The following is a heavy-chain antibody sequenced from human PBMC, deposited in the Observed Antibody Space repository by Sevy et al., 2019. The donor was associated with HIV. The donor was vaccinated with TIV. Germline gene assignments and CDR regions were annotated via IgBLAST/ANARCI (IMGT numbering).Heavy chain of an antibody. CDR3: ARESCEYRMDV. J-gene: IGHJ6*03. D-gene: IGHD2-2*02. V-gene: IGHV3-48*03. CDR1: GFTFSSYD. CDR2: ISGSDSSI. Sequence: GGSLRLSCAASGFTFSSYDMNWVRQAPGKRPEWVSYISGSDSSIYYADSVKGRFTISRDNAKNAVYLQMNSLRAEDTAVYYCARESCEYRMDVWGKGTTVTVSS.